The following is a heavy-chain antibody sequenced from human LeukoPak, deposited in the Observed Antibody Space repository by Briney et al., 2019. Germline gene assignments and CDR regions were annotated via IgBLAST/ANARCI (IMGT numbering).Heavy chain of an antibody. V-gene: IGHV3-30*18. Sequence: GKSLRLSCAASGFTFNNYGMHWVRQAPGKGLEWVAVISYDGRNKHYPDSVEGRFTISRDISTDTLWLQMDSLRTEDTAVYYCAKGPLRGTAAAIDYWGQGTLVTVSS. CDR3: AKGPLRGTAAAIDY. J-gene: IGHJ4*02. CDR1: GFTFNNYG. CDR2: ISYDGRNK. D-gene: IGHD2-2*01.